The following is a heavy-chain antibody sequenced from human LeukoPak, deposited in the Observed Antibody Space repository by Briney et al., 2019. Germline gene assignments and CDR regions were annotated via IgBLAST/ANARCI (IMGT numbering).Heavy chain of an antibody. J-gene: IGHJ4*02. CDR2: IYYSGST. CDR1: GGSISSYY. Sequence: SSETLSLTCTVSGGSISSYYWGWIRQPPGKGLEWIGSIYYSGSTYYNPSLKSRVTISVDTSKNQFSLKLSSVTAADTAVYYCARHSVYTKQGYYFDYWGQGTLVTVSS. CDR3: ARHSVYTKQGYYFDY. V-gene: IGHV4-39*01. D-gene: IGHD5/OR15-5a*01.